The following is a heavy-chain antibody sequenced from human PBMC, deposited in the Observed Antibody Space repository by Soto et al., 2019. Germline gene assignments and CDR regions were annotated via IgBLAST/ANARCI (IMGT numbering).Heavy chain of an antibody. Sequence: QVHLVQSGAEVKKPGSSVKVSCTASGGTFGSYTVTWVRQAPGQGREWMGEIIPMFGTASYAQKFQGRVTLTADKSTTTANMVLSSLSSDDTAVYFCARQKAMPPHFYSGMDVWGQGTTVTVSS. CDR1: GGTFGSYT. J-gene: IGHJ6*02. CDR3: ARQKAMPPHFYSGMDV. D-gene: IGHD2-2*01. V-gene: IGHV1-69*06. CDR2: IIPMFGTA.